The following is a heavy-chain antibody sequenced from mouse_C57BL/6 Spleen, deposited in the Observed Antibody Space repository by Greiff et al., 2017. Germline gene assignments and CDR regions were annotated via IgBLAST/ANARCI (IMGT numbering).Heavy chain of an antibody. Sequence: VKLVESGPGLVQPSQSLSITCTVSGFSLTSYGVHWVRQSPGKGLEWLGVIWRGGSTDYNAAFMSRLSITKDNSKSQVFFKMNSLQADDTAIYYCAKNEDYYGSYYAMDYWGQGTSVTVSS. J-gene: IGHJ4*01. CDR3: AKNEDYYGSYYAMDY. V-gene: IGHV2-5*01. D-gene: IGHD1-1*01. CDR1: GFSLTSYG. CDR2: IWRGGST.